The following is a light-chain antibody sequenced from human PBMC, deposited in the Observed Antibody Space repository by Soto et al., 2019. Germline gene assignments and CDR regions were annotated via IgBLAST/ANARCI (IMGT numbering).Light chain of an antibody. V-gene: IGKV3-15*01. CDR3: QQYNNWPPIT. Sequence: EIVMTQSPATLFLSPGERATLSCRASQRVTSNLAWYQQKPAQAPRLLIYGASTRATGIPARFSGSGSGTEFTLTISSLQSEDFAVYYCQQYNNWPPITFGQGTRLEIK. CDR2: GAS. J-gene: IGKJ5*01. CDR1: QRVTSN.